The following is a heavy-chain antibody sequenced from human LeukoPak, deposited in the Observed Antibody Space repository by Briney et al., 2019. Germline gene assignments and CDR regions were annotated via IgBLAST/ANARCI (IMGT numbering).Heavy chain of an antibody. Sequence: SETLSLTCTVSGGSISSYYWSWIRQPPGKGLEWIGYIYYSGSTNYNPSLKRRVTISVDTSKNQFSLQLSSVTAADTAVYYCARSRAGTDYWGQGTLVTVSS. CDR3: ARSRAGTDY. J-gene: IGHJ4*02. V-gene: IGHV4-59*01. D-gene: IGHD1-26*01. CDR2: IYYSGST. CDR1: GGSISSYY.